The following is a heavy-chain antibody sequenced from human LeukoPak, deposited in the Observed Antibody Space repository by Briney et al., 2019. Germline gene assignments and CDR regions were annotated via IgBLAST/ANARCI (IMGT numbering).Heavy chain of an antibody. CDR1: GFTFSSYE. V-gene: IGHV3-48*02. CDR2: ISSSSSTI. J-gene: IGHJ3*02. CDR3: ARDGMVRGVIIWDAFDI. D-gene: IGHD3-10*01. Sequence: GGSLRLSCAAPGFTFSSYEMNWVRQAPGKGLEWVSYISSSSSTIYYADSVKGRFTISRDNAKNSLYLQMNSLRDEDTAVYYCARDGMVRGVIIWDAFDIWGQGTMVTVSS.